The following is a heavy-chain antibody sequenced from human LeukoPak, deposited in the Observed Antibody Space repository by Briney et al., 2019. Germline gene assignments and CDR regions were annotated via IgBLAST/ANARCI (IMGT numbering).Heavy chain of an antibody. J-gene: IGHJ5*02. CDR2: INSDGSST. D-gene: IGHD6-6*01. V-gene: IGHV3-74*01. Sequence: PGGSLRLSCAASGLTFSSYWMHWVRQAPAKGLVWVSRINSDGSSTSYADSVKGRFTISRDNAKNTLYLQMNSLRAEDTAVYYCARRHSSSSNWFDPWGQGTLVTVSS. CDR1: GLTFSSYW. CDR3: ARRHSSSSNWFDP.